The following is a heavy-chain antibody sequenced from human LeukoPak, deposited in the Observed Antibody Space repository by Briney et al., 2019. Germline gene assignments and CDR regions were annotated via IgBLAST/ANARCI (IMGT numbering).Heavy chain of an antibody. D-gene: IGHD3-22*01. CDR3: GSDPPNSGYALDY. J-gene: IGHJ4*02. CDR1: GFNFKNYA. Sequence: GGSLRLSCAASGFNFKNYAMHWVRRAPGKGLEWVAFIWSDENNKYYADSVKGRFTISRDNSKNTLYLQMNSLRVEDTAVYYCGSDPPNSGYALDYWGQGTLVAVSS. CDR2: IWSDENNK. V-gene: IGHV3-33*01.